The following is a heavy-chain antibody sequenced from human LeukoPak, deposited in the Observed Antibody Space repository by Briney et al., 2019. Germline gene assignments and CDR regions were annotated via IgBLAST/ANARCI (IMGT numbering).Heavy chain of an antibody. V-gene: IGHV4-39*01. CDR3: ARHYGSGTYFGY. Sequence: SETLSLTCTVSGGSISSSTYYWGCIRQPPGKGLEWIGSIYYSGSTHYNPSLKSRVTISVDTSKNQFSLKLSSVTAADTAVYYCARHYGSGTYFGYWGQGTLVTVSS. J-gene: IGHJ4*02. D-gene: IGHD3-10*01. CDR2: IYYSGST. CDR1: GGSISSSTYY.